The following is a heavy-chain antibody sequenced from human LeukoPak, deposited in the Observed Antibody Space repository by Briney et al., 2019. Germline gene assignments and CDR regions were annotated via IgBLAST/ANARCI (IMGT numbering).Heavy chain of an antibody. Sequence: GASVNVSCKASGYTFTRYDINWVRQAAGRGLEWMGWMNPNSGNTGYAQKFQGRVTMTRNTSISTAYMELSSLRSEDTAVYYCAILGYCTNGVCYTGTPETDCWGQGTLVTASS. J-gene: IGHJ4*02. CDR3: AILGYCTNGVCYTGTPETDC. CDR2: MNPNSGNT. CDR1: GYTFTRYD. V-gene: IGHV1-8*01. D-gene: IGHD2-8*01.